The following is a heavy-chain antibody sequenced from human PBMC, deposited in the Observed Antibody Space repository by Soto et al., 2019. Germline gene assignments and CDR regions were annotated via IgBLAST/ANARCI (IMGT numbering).Heavy chain of an antibody. J-gene: IGHJ4*02. CDR2: ISDYNGNT. Sequence: ASEKVSCKVSGYTLTELSMHSVRQAPGQGLEWIGWISDYNGNTNYEQKFQGRVTMTTDTSTNTVYMELRSLRSDDTAVYFCARDRSTVYSSALGGLDYWGQGTLVTVSS. V-gene: IGHV1-18*01. CDR1: GYTLTELS. CDR3: ARDRSTVYSSALGGLDY. D-gene: IGHD6-6*01.